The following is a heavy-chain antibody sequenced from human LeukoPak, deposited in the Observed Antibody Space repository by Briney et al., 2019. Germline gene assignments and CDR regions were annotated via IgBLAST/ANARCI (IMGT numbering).Heavy chain of an antibody. CDR3: ARGRTQQEWLRLGIYYFDY. CDR2: MNPNSGNT. CDR1: GGTFSSYA. J-gene: IGHJ4*02. Sequence: ASVKVSCKASGGTFSSYAISWVRQAPGQGLEWMGWMNPNSGNTGYAQKFQGRVTMTRNTSISTAYMELSSLRSEDTAVYYCARGRTQQEWLRLGIYYFDYWGQGTLVTVSS. V-gene: IGHV1-8*02. D-gene: IGHD5-12*01.